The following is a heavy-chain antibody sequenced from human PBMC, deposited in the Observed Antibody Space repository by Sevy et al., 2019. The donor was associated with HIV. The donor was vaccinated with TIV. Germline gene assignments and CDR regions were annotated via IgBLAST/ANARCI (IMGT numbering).Heavy chain of an antibody. CDR2: FDPEDGET. CDR1: GYTLTELS. Sequence: ASVKVSCKVSGYTLTELSMHWVRQAPGKGLGWMGGFDPEDGETIYAQKFQGRVTMTEDTSTDTAYMELSSLRSEDTAVYYCATETFLCILFMITFGGVIATLERYYFDYWGQGTLVTVSS. V-gene: IGHV1-24*01. J-gene: IGHJ4*02. CDR3: ATETFLCILFMITFGGVIATLERYYFDY. D-gene: IGHD3-16*02.